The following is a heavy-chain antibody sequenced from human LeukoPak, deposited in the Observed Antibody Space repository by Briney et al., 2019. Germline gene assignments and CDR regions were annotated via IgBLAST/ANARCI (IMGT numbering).Heavy chain of an antibody. CDR1: AYTFTSYD. V-gene: IGHV1-8*01. CDR3: ARGSLDDYVWGSYRYPFDY. CDR2: MNPNSGNT. J-gene: IGHJ4*02. Sequence: ASVKVSCKASAYTFTSYDINWVRQAPGQGLEWMGWMNPNSGNTGYAQKFPGRVTMTRNTSISTAYMELSSLRSEDTAVYYCARGSLDDYVWGSYRYPFDYWGQGTLVTVSS. D-gene: IGHD3-16*02.